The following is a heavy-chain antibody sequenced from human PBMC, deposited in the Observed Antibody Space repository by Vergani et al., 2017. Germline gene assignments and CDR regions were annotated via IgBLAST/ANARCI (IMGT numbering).Heavy chain of an antibody. J-gene: IGHJ6*02. Sequence: QLQLQESGPGLVKPSETLSLTCTVSGGSISSSSYYWGWIRQPPGKGLEWIGSIYYSGSTYHNPSLKSRVTISVDTSKNQFSLKLSSVTAADTAVYYCTRQKYSSGWYYYYGMDVWGQGTTVTVSS. V-gene: IGHV4-39*01. CDR1: GGSISSSSYY. D-gene: IGHD6-19*01. CDR2: IYYSGST. CDR3: TRQKYSSGWYYYYGMDV.